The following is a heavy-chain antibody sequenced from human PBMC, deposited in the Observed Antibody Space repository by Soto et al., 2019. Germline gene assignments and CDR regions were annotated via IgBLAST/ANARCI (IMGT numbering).Heavy chain of an antibody. CDR2: ISYSSSYI. V-gene: IGHV3-21*01. CDR1: GFTFSRYS. D-gene: IGHD4-17*01. CDR3: ARGSYSDDIAYYYGMDV. Sequence: GGSLRLSCVASGFTFSRYSMIWVRQAPGKGLQWVSAISYSSSYIYTADSVKGRFTISRDNAKNSLYLQMNSLRVEDTGVYFCARGSYSDDIAYYYGMDVWGQGTTITVSS. J-gene: IGHJ6*02.